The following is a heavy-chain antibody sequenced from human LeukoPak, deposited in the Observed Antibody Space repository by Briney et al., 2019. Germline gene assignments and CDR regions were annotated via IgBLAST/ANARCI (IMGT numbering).Heavy chain of an antibody. J-gene: IGHJ4*02. CDR1: GFTFSGYD. V-gene: IGHV3-13*01. CDR2: IGTAGDT. D-gene: IGHD2-8*01. Sequence: GGSLRLSGAAPGFTFSGYDMPWVRQATGKGLEWVSAIGTAGDTYYPGSVKGRFTISRENAKNSLYLQMNSLRAEDTAVYYCARGPLYDWGQGTLVTVSS. CDR3: ARGPLYD.